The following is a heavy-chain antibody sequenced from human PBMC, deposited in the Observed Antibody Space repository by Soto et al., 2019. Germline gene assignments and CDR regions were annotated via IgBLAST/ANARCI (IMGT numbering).Heavy chain of an antibody. CDR1: GGSLSGYY. V-gene: IGHV4-34*01. D-gene: IGHD5-12*01. J-gene: IGHJ1*01. Sequence: SETLSLTCVVYGGSLSGYYWSWIRQPPGKGPECIGEINHSGSTNYNPSLKSRVTISIDTSKNEFALKLNSVIAADTAVYYCARVGYSGYDYTSEYFQYWGQGTVVTVS. CDR3: ARVGYSGYDYTSEYFQY. CDR2: INHSGST.